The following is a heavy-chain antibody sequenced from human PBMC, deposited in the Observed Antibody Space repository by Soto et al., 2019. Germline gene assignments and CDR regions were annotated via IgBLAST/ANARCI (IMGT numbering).Heavy chain of an antibody. V-gene: IGHV5-10-1*01. CDR3: ARHGRQLLSLAWFDP. Sequence: GESLKISCQGSGYSFTKYWISWVRHMPGKGLEWMGRFDPSDSETKYSPSFQGHITISGDQSISAVYLQWGSLKASDTAIYYCARHGRQLLSLAWFDPWGQGTLVTVSS. J-gene: IGHJ5*02. CDR1: GYSFTKYW. D-gene: IGHD6-6*01. CDR2: FDPSDSET.